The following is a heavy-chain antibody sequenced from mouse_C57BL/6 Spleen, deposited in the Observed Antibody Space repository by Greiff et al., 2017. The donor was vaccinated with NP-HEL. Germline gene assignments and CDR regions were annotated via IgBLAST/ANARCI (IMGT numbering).Heavy chain of an antibody. CDR3: ARGIYDGYYAYYFDY. CDR1: GYTFTSYG. D-gene: IGHD2-3*01. V-gene: IGHV1-81*01. J-gene: IGHJ2*01. CDR2: IYPRSGNT. Sequence: LQESGAELARPGASVKLSCKASGYTFTSYGISWVKQRTGQGLEWIGEIYPRSGNTYYNEKFKGKATLTADKSSSTAYMELRSLTSEDSAVYFCARGIYDGYYAYYFDYWGQGTTLTVSS.